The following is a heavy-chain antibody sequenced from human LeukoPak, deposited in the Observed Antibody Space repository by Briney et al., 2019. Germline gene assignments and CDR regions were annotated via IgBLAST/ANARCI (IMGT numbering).Heavy chain of an antibody. J-gene: IGHJ4*02. V-gene: IGHV3-23*01. Sequence: GGSLRLSCAASGFTFSSYAMSWVRQAPGKGLEWVSAISGSGGSTYYADSVKGRFTISRDNSKNTLYLQRNSLRAEDTAVYYCAKDARRYCSSTSCYSGFDYWGQGTLVTVSS. CDR1: GFTFSSYA. CDR2: ISGSGGST. D-gene: IGHD2-2*01. CDR3: AKDARRYCSSTSCYSGFDY.